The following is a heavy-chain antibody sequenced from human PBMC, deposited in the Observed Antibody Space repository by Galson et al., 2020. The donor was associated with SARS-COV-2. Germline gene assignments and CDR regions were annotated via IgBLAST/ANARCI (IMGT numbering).Heavy chain of an antibody. CDR1: GFTVSSSY. CDR3: ARKTCGGACFSGYYLDD. J-gene: IGHJ4*02. CDR2: IYTYGTT. V-gene: IGHV3-53*01. Sequence: GGSLRLSCAASGFTVSSSYMTWVRQAPGKGLEWVAGIYTYGTTYYTASVKGRFTISRDNSKNTLYLQMNSLRAEDTALYYCARKTCGGACFSGYYLDDWGQGTLVTVSP. D-gene: IGHD2-21*01.